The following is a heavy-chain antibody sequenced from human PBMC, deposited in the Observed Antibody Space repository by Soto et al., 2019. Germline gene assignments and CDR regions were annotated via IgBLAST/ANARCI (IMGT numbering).Heavy chain of an antibody. D-gene: IGHD2-21*02. CDR3: ARDRGDYDPEDGYFDY. Sequence: QVQLQESGPGLVKPSQTLSLTCTVSGGSISSGDYYWSWIRQPPGKGLEWIGYIYYSGSTYYNPSLKSRVTISVDTSKNQFSLKLSSVTAADTAVYYGARDRGDYDPEDGYFDYWGQGTLVTVSS. CDR1: GGSISSGDYY. CDR2: IYYSGST. V-gene: IGHV4-30-4*01. J-gene: IGHJ4*02.